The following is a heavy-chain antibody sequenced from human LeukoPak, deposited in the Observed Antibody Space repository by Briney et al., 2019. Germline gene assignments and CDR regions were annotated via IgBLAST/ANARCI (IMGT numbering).Heavy chain of an antibody. CDR1: GYTFTGYY. Sequence: SVKVSCKASGYTFTGYYMHWVRQAPGQGLEWMGGIIPIFGTANYAQKFQGRVTITADESTSTAYMELSSLRSEDTAVYYCARGYCSGGSCYDYYYYYYMDVWGKGTTVTISS. CDR3: ARGYCSGGSCYDYYYYYYMDV. D-gene: IGHD2-15*01. CDR2: IIPIFGTA. V-gene: IGHV1-69*13. J-gene: IGHJ6*03.